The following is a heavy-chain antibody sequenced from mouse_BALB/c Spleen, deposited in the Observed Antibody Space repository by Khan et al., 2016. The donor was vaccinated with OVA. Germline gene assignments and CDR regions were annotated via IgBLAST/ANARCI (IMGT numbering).Heavy chain of an antibody. V-gene: IGHV2-3*01. CDR1: GFSLTSYG. D-gene: IGHD2-4*01. CDR3: ARLIYYDYDRYGLAY. Sequence: QVQLKESGPGLVAPSQSLSNTCPVSGFSLTSYGVSWTRQPPAKGLEWPGILWGDGSTNYHSDLKSRLSISKDNSKSQVFLKVTSLHTDDTATYFCARLIYYDYDRYGLAYWGQATAVTVSS. CDR2: LWGDGST. J-gene: IGHJ4*01.